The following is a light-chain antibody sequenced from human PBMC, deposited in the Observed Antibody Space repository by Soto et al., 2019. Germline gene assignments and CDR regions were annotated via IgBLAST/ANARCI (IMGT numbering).Light chain of an antibody. CDR1: QGVVYSDGSTY. CDR3: MQGTHWPWT. J-gene: IGKJ1*01. Sequence: DVVMTQSPLSLPVTLGQPASISCRSTQGVVYSDGSTYLNWFHQRPGQSPRRLIYKVSNRDSGVPDRFSGSGSGTDFTLTISRVEAEDVGVYYCMQGTHWPWTFGQGTKVEIK. V-gene: IGKV2-30*01. CDR2: KVS.